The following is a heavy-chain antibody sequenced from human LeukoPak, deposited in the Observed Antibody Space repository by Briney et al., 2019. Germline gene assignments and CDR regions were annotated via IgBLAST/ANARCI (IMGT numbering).Heavy chain of an antibody. V-gene: IGHV4-30-4*08. D-gene: IGHD6-19*01. CDR3: ASQAVAAHDY. CDR1: GGSISSGDYY. J-gene: IGHJ4*02. Sequence: SETLSLTCTVSGGSISSGDYYWSWLRQPPGKGLEWIGYIYYSGSTYYNPSLKSRVTISVDTSKNQFSLKLSSVTAADTAVYYCASQAVAAHDYWGQGTLVTVSS. CDR2: IYYSGST.